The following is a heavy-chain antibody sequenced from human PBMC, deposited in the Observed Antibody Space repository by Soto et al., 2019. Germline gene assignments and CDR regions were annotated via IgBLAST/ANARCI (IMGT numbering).Heavy chain of an antibody. V-gene: IGHV1-2*02. CDR2: INPNSGGT. CDR3: ARRTYYDSSGYPFDP. D-gene: IGHD3-22*01. Sequence: QVQLVQSGAEVMKPGASVKVSCKASGYTFTGYYMHWVRQAPGQGLEWMGWINPNSGGTNYAQKFQGRVTMTRDTSISTAYMELSRLRSDDTAVYYCARRTYYDSSGYPFDPWGQGTLVTVSS. CDR1: GYTFTGYY. J-gene: IGHJ5*02.